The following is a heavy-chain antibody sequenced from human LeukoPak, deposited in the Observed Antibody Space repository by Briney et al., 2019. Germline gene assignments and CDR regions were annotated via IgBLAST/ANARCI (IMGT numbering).Heavy chain of an antibody. CDR1: GESFSGYY. V-gene: IGHV4-34*01. D-gene: IGHD4-17*01. Sequence: SETLSLTCAVYGESFSGYYWSWIRQPPGKGLEWIGEINHSGSTNYNPSLKSRVTISVDTSKNQFSLKLSSVTAADTAVYYCARFTVTREYYFDYWGQGTLVTVSS. CDR2: INHSGST. J-gene: IGHJ4*02. CDR3: ARFTVTREYYFDY.